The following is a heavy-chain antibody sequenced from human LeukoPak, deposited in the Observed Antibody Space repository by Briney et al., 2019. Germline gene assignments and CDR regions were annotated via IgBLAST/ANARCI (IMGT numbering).Heavy chain of an antibody. V-gene: IGHV4-39*07. CDR3: ARGLTAMVSGYFDY. Sequence: PSETLSLTCSVSGASFSSSPYYWGWIRQPPGKGLEWIGEINHSGSANYNPSLKSRVTISVDTSKNQFSLKLSSVTAADTAVYYCARGLTAMVSGYFDYWGQGTLVTVSS. D-gene: IGHD5-18*01. CDR1: GASFSSSPYY. J-gene: IGHJ4*02. CDR2: INHSGSA.